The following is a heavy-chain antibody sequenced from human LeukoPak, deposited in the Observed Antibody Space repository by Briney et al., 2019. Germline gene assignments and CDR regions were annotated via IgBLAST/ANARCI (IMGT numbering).Heavy chain of an antibody. J-gene: IGHJ6*02. Sequence: PSQTLSLTCTVSGGSISSGGYYWSWIRQHPGKGLEWIGYIYYSGSTYYNPSLKSRVTISVDTSKNQFSLKLSSVTAADTAVYYCARGGVGVVIDYYYYGMDVWGQGTTVTVSS. V-gene: IGHV4-31*03. CDR1: GGSISSGGYY. D-gene: IGHD3-3*01. CDR3: ARGGVGVVIDYYYYGMDV. CDR2: IYYSGST.